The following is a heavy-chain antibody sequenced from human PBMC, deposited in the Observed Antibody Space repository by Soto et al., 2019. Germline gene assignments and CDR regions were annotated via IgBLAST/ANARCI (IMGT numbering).Heavy chain of an antibody. V-gene: IGHV5-10-1*01. D-gene: IGHD2-2*01. CDR1: GYSFTSYW. CDR3: ARHKKGAPFAGGCSKSCYPTGEYYYYGMDV. CDR2: IDPSDSYT. Sequence: GESLKISCKGSGYSFTSYWISWVRQMPGKGLEWMGRIDPSDSYTNYSPSFQGHVTISADKSISTAYLQWSSLKASDTAMYYCARHKKGAPFAGGCSKSCYPTGEYYYYGMDVWGQGTTVTVSS. J-gene: IGHJ6*02.